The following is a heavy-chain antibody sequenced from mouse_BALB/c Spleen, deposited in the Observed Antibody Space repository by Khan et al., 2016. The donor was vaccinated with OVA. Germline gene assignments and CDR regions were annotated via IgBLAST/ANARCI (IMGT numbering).Heavy chain of an antibody. D-gene: IGHD2-14*01. V-gene: IGHV1-4*01. CDR2: IYPSSGYT. Sequence: QVRLQQSGAELARPGASVKMSCKASGYTFTSYTMHWVKQRPGQGLEWIGYIYPSSGYTNYNQKFKDKATLTADTSSSTAYMQLSSLTSEDSAVYYCAREGAYYRSDGWFAYWGQGTLVTVSA. J-gene: IGHJ3*01. CDR1: GYTFTSYT. CDR3: AREGAYYRSDGWFAY.